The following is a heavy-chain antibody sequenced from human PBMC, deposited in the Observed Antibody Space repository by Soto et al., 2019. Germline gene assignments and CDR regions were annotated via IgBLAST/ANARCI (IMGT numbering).Heavy chain of an antibody. CDR2: VYHNGGA. CDR3: GRVVEGATRNTDPDS. Sequence: SETLSLTCTVSGVSIHNSHSFWAWIRQPPGKGLQFIASVYHNGGAHYNSSLKSRVTISVDTANNQVSLRMRSLTAADTAFYYCGRVVEGATRNTDPDSWGQGILVTVHS. D-gene: IGHD2-21*01. CDR1: GVSIHNSHSF. V-gene: IGHV4-39*01. J-gene: IGHJ5*01.